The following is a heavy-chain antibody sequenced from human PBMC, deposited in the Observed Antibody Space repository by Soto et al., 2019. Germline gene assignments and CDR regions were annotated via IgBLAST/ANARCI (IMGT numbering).Heavy chain of an antibody. Sequence: ASVKVSCKASGYSLPMYSISWVRQAPGQGLEWMGWISGYKGKRNYVEKFQGRVTMTTDTSTSTAYMDLKSLRSDDTAVYYCARRYGDPSSSTGFDFWGQGTLVTVSS. D-gene: IGHD4-17*01. CDR3: ARRYGDPSSSTGFDF. J-gene: IGHJ4*02. CDR1: GYSLPMYS. V-gene: IGHV1-18*04. CDR2: ISGYKGKR.